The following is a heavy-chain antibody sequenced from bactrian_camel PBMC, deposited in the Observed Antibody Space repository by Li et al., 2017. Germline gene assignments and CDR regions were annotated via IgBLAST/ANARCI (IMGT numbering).Heavy chain of an antibody. CDR2: IYTGDGTT. V-gene: IGHV3S40*01. Sequence: DVQLVESGGASVQAGGSLGLSCAYSGYYNGYCMGWFRQAPGKEREGVATIYTGDGTTSYADSVKDRFTISQDNAKSTVYLQMDSLKPEDTAMYYCAARTRGGTWCGLLTSMYFSWGQGTQVTVS. CDR3: AARTRGGTWCGLLTSMYFS. CDR1: GYYNGYC. D-gene: IGHD2*01. J-gene: IGHJ6*01.